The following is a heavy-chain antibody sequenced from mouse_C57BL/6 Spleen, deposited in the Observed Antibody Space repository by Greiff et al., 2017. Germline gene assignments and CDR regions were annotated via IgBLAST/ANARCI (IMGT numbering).Heavy chain of an antibody. D-gene: IGHD1-1*01. CDR3: ARRGYYGSSPWFAY. CDR2: IDPSDSYT. Sequence: QVQLQQPGAELVRPGTSVKLSCKASGYTFTSYWMHWVKQRPGQGLEWIGVIDPSDSYTNYNQKFKGKATLTVDTSSSTAYMQLSSLTSEDSAVYYCARRGYYGSSPWFAYWGQGTLVTVSA. J-gene: IGHJ3*01. V-gene: IGHV1-59*01. CDR1: GYTFTSYW.